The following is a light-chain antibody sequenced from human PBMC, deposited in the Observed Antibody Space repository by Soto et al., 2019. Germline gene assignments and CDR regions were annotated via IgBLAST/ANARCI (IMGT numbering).Light chain of an antibody. CDR1: QSISGW. CDR2: DAS. V-gene: IGKV1-5*01. J-gene: IGKJ1*01. CDR3: QQYNTYSGT. Sequence: IQMTQSPSTLSASVGDRVSITCRASQSISGWLAWYQQKPGKAPKLLIYDASTLESGVPSRFSGSGSGTEFTLTISSLQPDDCATYYCQQYNTYSGTFGQGTKVDIK.